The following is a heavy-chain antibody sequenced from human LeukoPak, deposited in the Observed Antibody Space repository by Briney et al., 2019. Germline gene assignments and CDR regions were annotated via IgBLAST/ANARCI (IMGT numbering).Heavy chain of an antibody. CDR3: ASDLPYCSGGSCRTTSDY. D-gene: IGHD2-15*01. V-gene: IGHV4-4*07. J-gene: IGHJ4*02. CDR2: IYTSGST. Sequence: SETLSLTCTVSGGSISSYYWGWIRQPAGKGLEWIGRIYTSGSTNYNPSLKSRVTMSVDTSKNQFSLKLSSVTAADTAAYYCASDLPYCSGGSCRTTSDYWGQGTLVTVSS. CDR1: GGSISSYY.